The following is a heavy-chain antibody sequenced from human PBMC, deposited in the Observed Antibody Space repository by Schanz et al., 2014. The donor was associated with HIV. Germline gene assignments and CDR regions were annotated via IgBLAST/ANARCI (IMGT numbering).Heavy chain of an antibody. Sequence: QAQLVQSGGGVARPGRSLRLSCAASGFTFSSFGMHWVRQTPGKGLEWVAAIWYDGSIEYYTDSVKGRFTLSRDNSKKTVYLQMNSLRGEDSGVYYCARDRVETVVSYYYYYGMDVWGQGATVIVSS. D-gene: IGHD2-15*01. CDR3: ARDRVETVVSYYYYYGMDV. CDR1: GFTFSSFG. CDR2: IWYDGSIE. V-gene: IGHV3-33*01. J-gene: IGHJ6*02.